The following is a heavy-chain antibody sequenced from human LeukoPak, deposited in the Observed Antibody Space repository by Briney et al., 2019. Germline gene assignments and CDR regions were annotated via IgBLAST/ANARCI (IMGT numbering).Heavy chain of an antibody. Sequence: SETLSLTCAVSGYSISSGYYRGWIRQPPGKGLEWIGSIYHSGSTYYNPSLKSRVTISVDTSKNQFSLKLSSVTAADTAVYYCARSIAVAVYFDYWGQGTLVTVSS. CDR3: ARSIAVAVYFDY. J-gene: IGHJ4*02. CDR2: IYHSGST. D-gene: IGHD6-19*01. CDR1: GYSISSGYY. V-gene: IGHV4-38-2*01.